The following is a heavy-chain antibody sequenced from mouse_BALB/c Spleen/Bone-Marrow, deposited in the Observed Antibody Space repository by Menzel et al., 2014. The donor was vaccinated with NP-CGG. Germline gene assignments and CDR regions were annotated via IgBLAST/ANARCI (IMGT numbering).Heavy chain of an antibody. CDR3: ASITTVVVPFDY. D-gene: IGHD1-1*01. CDR2: IHYSGST. CDR1: GYSITSGYS. J-gene: IGHJ2*01. Sequence: VQLKDSGPDLVKPSQSLSLTCTVTGYSITSGYSWHWIRQFPGNKLEWMGYIHYSGSTNYNPSLKSRISITRDTSKNQFFLQLNSVTTEDTATYYCASITTVVVPFDYWGQGTTLTVSS. V-gene: IGHV3-1*02.